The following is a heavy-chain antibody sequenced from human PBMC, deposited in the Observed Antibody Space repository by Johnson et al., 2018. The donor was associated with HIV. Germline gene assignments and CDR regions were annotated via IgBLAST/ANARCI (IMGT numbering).Heavy chain of an antibody. J-gene: IGHJ3*02. D-gene: IGHD6-13*01. V-gene: IGHV3-7*05. CDR3: ARQQLSRNVAFDI. CDR1: GFTFSSYW. Sequence: VQLVESWGGLVQPGGSLRLSCAASGFTFSSYWMSWVRQAPGKGLEWVANIKQDGSEKYYVDSVKGRFTISRDNAKNSLYLQMNSLRAEDTAVYYCARQQLSRNVAFDIWGQGTMVTVSS. CDR2: IKQDGSEK.